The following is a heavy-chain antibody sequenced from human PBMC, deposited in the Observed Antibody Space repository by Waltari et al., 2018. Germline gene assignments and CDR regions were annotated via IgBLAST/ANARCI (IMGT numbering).Heavy chain of an antibody. CDR3: ARGEDAFDI. CDR1: GFTFSRYA. CDR2: ISDDGSNK. Sequence: QVQLVESGGGVVQPGRSLRLSCAASGFTFSRYAMPWVRQAPGKGLEWVAVISDDGSNKYYADSVKGRFTISRDNSKNTLYLQMNSLRAEDTAVYYCARGEDAFDIWGQGTMVTVSS. V-gene: IGHV3-30-3*01. J-gene: IGHJ3*02.